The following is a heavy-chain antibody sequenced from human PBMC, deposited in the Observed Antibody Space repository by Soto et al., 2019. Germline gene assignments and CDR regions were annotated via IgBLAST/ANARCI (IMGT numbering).Heavy chain of an antibody. CDR1: GYTLTSYG. CDR3: ARALTTVSYNWFDP. J-gene: IGHJ5*02. CDR2: ISAYNGNT. V-gene: IGHV1-18*01. D-gene: IGHD4-17*01. Sequence: GASVKVSCKASGYTLTSYGISWVRQAPGQGLEWMGWISAYNGNTNYAQKLQGRVTMTTDTSTSTAYMELRSLRSDDTAVYYCARALTTVSYNWFDPWGQGTLVTVSS.